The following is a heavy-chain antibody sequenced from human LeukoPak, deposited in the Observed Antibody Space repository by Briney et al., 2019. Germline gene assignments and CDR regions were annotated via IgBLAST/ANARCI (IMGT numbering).Heavy chain of an antibody. Sequence: TSETLSLTCSASDGSINSYYWNWIRRPPGKGLEWIGYIYYNGNTNYSPSLKSRVTMSVDTSKNLFSLKVSSVTAADTAVYYCARGRSNYYGMDVWGQGTTVTVSS. V-gene: IGHV4-59*01. CDR3: ARGRSNYYGMDV. J-gene: IGHJ6*02. CDR2: IYYNGNT. D-gene: IGHD1-26*01. CDR1: DGSINSYY.